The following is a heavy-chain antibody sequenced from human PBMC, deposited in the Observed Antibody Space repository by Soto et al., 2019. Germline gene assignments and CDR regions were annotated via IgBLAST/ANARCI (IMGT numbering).Heavy chain of an antibody. CDR1: GYTFTTSG. CDR2: INTYNSNT. Sequence: SVKVACTASGYTFTTSGISWVRQAPGQGLEWMGWINTYNSNTYYPAKLKGRVTLTTDTSTSTAYLELRSLKSDDTAVYYCARGVTFGGVVNGVDVWGQGTTVTVSS. V-gene: IGHV1-18*01. J-gene: IGHJ6*02. CDR3: ARGVTFGGVVNGVDV. D-gene: IGHD3-16*01.